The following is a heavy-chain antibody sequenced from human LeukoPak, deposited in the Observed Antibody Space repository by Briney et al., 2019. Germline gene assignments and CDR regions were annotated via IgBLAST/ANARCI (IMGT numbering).Heavy chain of an antibody. V-gene: IGHV4-34*01. CDR2: INHSGGT. Sequence: SETLSLTCAVYGGAFSGYYWSWIGQPPGKGLEWIGEINHSGGTNYNPSLKSRVTISVVTSKNQFSLKLRSVTVAATAIYFCASARIGVPDDAFDIWGQGTMVTVSS. CDR3: ASARIGVPDDAFDI. D-gene: IGHD3-22*01. J-gene: IGHJ3*02. CDR1: GGAFSGYY.